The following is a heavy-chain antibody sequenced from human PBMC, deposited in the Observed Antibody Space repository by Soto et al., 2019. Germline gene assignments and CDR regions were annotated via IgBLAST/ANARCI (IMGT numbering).Heavy chain of an antibody. CDR2: TYYRSKWYN. V-gene: IGHV6-1*01. CDR3: ARVRAARSPKPHYYYYGMDV. CDR1: GDSVSSNSAA. J-gene: IGHJ6*02. D-gene: IGHD6-6*01. Sequence: PSQTLSLTCAISGDSVSSNSAAWNWIRQSPSRGLEWLGRTYYRSKWYNDYAVSVKSRITINPDTSKNQFSLQLNSVTPEDTAVYYCARVRAARSPKPHYYYYGMDVWGQGTTVTVSS.